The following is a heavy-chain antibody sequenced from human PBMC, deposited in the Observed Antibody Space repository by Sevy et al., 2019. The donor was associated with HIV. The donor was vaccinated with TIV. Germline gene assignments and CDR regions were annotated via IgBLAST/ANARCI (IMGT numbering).Heavy chain of an antibody. CDR3: TRGYYYDSSGYSDY. Sequence: GGSLRLSCTGSGFTLGEYAMSWFRQAPGMGLEWVGFIRSKDYGGATEYAASVKGRFTISRDDSKSIADLQMNSLKTEDTAVYYCTRGYYYDSSGYSDYWGQGTLVTVSS. CDR2: IRSKDYGGAT. D-gene: IGHD3-22*01. V-gene: IGHV3-49*03. CDR1: GFTLGEYA. J-gene: IGHJ4*02.